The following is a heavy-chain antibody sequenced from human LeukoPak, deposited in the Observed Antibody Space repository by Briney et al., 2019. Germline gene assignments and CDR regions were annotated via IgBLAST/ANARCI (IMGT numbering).Heavy chain of an antibody. CDR2: ITSSSSTI. Sequence: GSLRLSCAASGFTFSSYSMNWVRQAPGKGLEWVSYITSSSSTIYYADSVKGRFTISRDNAKKSLYLQMNSLRAEDTAVYYCARDRGTSGSLDAFDIWGQGTMVTVSS. CDR3: ARDRGTSGSLDAFDI. J-gene: IGHJ3*02. D-gene: IGHD1-26*01. CDR1: GFTFSSYS. V-gene: IGHV3-48*04.